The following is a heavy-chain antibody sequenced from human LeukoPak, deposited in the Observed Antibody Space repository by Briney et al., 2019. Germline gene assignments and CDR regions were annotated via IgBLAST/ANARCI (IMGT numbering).Heavy chain of an antibody. Sequence: GESLKISCKGSGYSFTSYWTGWVRQMPGKGLEWMGIIYPGDSDTRYSPSFQGQVTISADKSISTAYLQWSSLKASDTAMYYCARQSCSSTSCYLYFDYWGQGTLVTVSS. CDR2: IYPGDSDT. CDR3: ARQSCSSTSCYLYFDY. V-gene: IGHV5-51*01. CDR1: GYSFTSYW. D-gene: IGHD2-2*01. J-gene: IGHJ4*02.